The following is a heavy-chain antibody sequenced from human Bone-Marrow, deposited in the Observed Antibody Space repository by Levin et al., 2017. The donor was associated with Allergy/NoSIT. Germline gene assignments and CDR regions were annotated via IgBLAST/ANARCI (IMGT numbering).Heavy chain of an antibody. Sequence: NPSETLSLTCTVSGGSISIYYWSWIRQPPGKGLEWIGYIYYTGRTNYNPALKSRVTISVETSKNQFSLKLSSVTAADTAVYYCARDRLQVAGTDHDAFDFWGQGTMVTVSS. D-gene: IGHD6-19*01. V-gene: IGHV4-59*01. CDR1: GGSISIYY. J-gene: IGHJ3*01. CDR2: IYYTGRT. CDR3: ARDRLQVAGTDHDAFDF.